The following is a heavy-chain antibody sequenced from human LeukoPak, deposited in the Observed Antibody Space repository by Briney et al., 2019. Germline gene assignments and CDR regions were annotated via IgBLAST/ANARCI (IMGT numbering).Heavy chain of an antibody. Sequence: SETLSLTCAVYGGSFSGYYWSWIRQPPGKGLEWIGEINHSGSTNYNPSLKSRVTISVDTSKNQFSLKLSSVTAADTAVYYCARRGWIAARHYFDYWGQGTLVTVSS. CDR2: INHSGST. CDR1: GGSFSGYY. D-gene: IGHD6-6*01. J-gene: IGHJ4*02. CDR3: ARRGWIAARHYFDY. V-gene: IGHV4-34*01.